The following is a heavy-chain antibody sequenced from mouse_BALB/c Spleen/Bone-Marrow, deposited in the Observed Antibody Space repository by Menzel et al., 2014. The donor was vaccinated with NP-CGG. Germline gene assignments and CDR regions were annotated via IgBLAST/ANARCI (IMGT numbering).Heavy chain of an antibody. CDR3: ARSGRYGAYYAMDY. V-gene: IGHV1S137*01. J-gene: IGHJ4*01. CDR2: ISTYYGDA. Sequence: QVQLKQSGAELVRPGVSVKISCKGSGYTFTDYAMHWVKQSHAKSLEWIGVISTYYGDASYNQKFKGKATMTVDKSSSTAYMELARLTSEDSAIYCCARSGRYGAYYAMDYWGQGTSVTVSS. D-gene: IGHD2-14*01. CDR1: GYTFTDYA.